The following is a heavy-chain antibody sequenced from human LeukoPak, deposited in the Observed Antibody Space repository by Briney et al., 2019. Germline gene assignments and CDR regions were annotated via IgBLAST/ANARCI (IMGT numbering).Heavy chain of an antibody. CDR2: ISSSGGST. J-gene: IGHJ4*02. D-gene: IGHD6-13*01. CDR1: GFTFSSYA. CDR3: AKDRDSSSWFDY. V-gene: IGHV3-23*01. Sequence: GGSLRLSCAASGFTFSSYAMSWVRQAPGKGLEWVSAISSSGGSTYYADSVKGRFTISRDNSKNTLYLQMNSLRAEDTAVYYCAKDRDSSSWFDYWGQGTLVTVSS.